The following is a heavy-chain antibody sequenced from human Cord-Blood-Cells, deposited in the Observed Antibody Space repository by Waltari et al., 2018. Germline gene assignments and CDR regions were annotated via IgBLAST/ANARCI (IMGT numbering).Heavy chain of an antibody. CDR3: ARPYCSSTSCYAFDI. D-gene: IGHD2-2*01. CDR2: IYPCAFDT. Sequence: EVQLVQSGAEVKKPGESLKISCKGSGYSFTSYWIGWVRQRPGKGLEWMGIIYPCAFDTRYSPTFQGQVTISANKSISTAYMQWSSLKASDTAMYYCARPYCSSTSCYAFDIWGQGTMVTVSS. J-gene: IGHJ3*02. V-gene: IGHV5-51*01. CDR1: GYSFTSYW.